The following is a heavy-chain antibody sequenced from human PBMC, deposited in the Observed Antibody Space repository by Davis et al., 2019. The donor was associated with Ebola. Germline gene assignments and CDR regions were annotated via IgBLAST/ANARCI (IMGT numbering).Heavy chain of an antibody. D-gene: IGHD3-22*01. CDR1: GYTFTSYG. CDR3: ARRYDISGYYGWYFDL. V-gene: IGHV1-18*04. J-gene: IGHJ2*01. CDR2: ISAYNGNT. Sequence: ASVTVSCKASGYTFTSYGISWVRQAPGQGLEWMGWISAYNGNTNYAQKLQGRVTMTTDTSTSTAYMELRSLRSDDTAVYYCARRYDISGYYGWYFDLWGRGTLVTVSS.